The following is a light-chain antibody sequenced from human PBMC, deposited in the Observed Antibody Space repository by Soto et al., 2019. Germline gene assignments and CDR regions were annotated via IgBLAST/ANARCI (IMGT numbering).Light chain of an antibody. V-gene: IGLV1-40*01. J-gene: IGLJ1*01. CDR1: SSNIGAHYD. CDR2: GNS. Sequence: QSVLTQPTSVSGAPGQRVTISSTGSSSNIGAHYDVHWYQQLPGTAPKLLIYGNSNRPSGVPDRFSGSKSGTSASLAITGLQAEDEAGYYCQSYDNSLSVYVFGTGTKVTVL. CDR3: QSYDNSLSVYV.